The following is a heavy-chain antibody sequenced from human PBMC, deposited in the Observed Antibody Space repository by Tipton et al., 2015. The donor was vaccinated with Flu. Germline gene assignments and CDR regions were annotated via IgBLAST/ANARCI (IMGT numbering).Heavy chain of an antibody. CDR2: IYSDGTNT. J-gene: IGHJ4*02. V-gene: IGHV3-74*01. CDR1: GFTFSDYW. Sequence: SLRLSCAASGFTFSDYWMHWVRQAPGKGLVWVSRIYSDGTNTVYADSVKGRFTISRDNARNSVDLQMNSLTAEDTAVYYCARKQIAVAGLDYWGQGALVTVSS. D-gene: IGHD6-19*01. CDR3: ARKQIAVAGLDY.